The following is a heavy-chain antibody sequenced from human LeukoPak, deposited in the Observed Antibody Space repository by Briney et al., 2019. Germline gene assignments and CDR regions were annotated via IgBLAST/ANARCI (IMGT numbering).Heavy chain of an antibody. D-gene: IGHD4-23*01. CDR2: IYYSGST. J-gene: IGHJ4*02. Sequence: HPSETLSLTCTVSGGSISSYYWSWIRQPPGKGLEWIGYIYYSGSTNYNPSLKSRVTISVDTSKNQFSLKLSSVTAADTAVYYCARIEDYGGNSVNYWGQGTLVTVSS. CDR3: ARIEDYGGNSVNY. V-gene: IGHV4-59*01. CDR1: GGSISSYY.